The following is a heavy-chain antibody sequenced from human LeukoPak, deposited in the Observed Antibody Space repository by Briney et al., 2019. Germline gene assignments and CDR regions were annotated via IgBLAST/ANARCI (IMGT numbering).Heavy chain of an antibody. CDR1: GFTFSNYW. Sequence: GGSLRLSCAASGFTFSNYWMHWVRQAPGKGLVWVSRINRDGSSTDYLDSVKGRFTISRDNARNTLYLQMSSLRAEDTAVYYCARVPYVFDLWGQGTMVTVSS. J-gene: IGHJ3*01. CDR3: ARVPYVFDL. V-gene: IGHV3-74*01. CDR2: INRDGSST.